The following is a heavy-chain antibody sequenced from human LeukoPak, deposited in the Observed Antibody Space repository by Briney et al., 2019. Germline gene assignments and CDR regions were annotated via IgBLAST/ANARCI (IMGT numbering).Heavy chain of an antibody. D-gene: IGHD4-23*01. J-gene: IGHJ4*02. CDR1: GGSISSGGYS. CDR2: IYHSGST. Sequence: PSETLSLTCAVSGGSISSGGYSWRWIRQPPGKGLEWIGYIYHSGSTYYNPPLKSRVTISVGRSKNQFSLKLSSVTAADTAVYYCARDGPYGGKPFDYWGQGALVTVSS. V-gene: IGHV4-30-2*01. CDR3: ARDGPYGGKPFDY.